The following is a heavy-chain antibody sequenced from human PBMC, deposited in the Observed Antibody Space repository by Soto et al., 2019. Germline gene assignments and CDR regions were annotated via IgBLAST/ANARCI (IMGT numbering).Heavy chain of an antibody. V-gene: IGHV4-59*01. CDR1: GGSITTNY. Sequence: SLTCTVSGGSITTNYWSWIRQPPGKGLEWIGYMYYTGSTNYNPSLESRVTISVDTSKKQFSPKLSSLTAADTAVYYCAHFSDLEWFDPWGQGTLVTVSS. CDR3: AHFSDLEWFDP. D-gene: IGHD2-21*01. CDR2: MYYTGST. J-gene: IGHJ5*02.